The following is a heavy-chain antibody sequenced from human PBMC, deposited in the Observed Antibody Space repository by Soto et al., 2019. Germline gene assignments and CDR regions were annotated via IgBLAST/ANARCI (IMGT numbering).Heavy chain of an antibody. CDR2: IKGIIPLFRTP. V-gene: IGHV1-69*13. CDR1: GGSFSSYS. Sequence: SVKVSCKASGGSFSSYSINWVRQAPGQGLEWMGGIKGIIPLFRTPNYSQSFQGRVRITADESTSTAYMELSSLRSEDTAVYYCARGGALGIGFGMDVWGQGTSVTVSS. J-gene: IGHJ6*02. CDR3: ARGGALGIGFGMDV. D-gene: IGHD6-13*01.